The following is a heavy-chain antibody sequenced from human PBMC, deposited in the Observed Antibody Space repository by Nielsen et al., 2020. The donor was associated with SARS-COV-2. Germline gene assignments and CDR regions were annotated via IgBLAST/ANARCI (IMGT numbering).Heavy chain of an antibody. CDR2: INPSGGST. CDR3: ARGTFLEWYYYYGMDV. D-gene: IGHD3-3*01. V-gene: IGHV1-46*01. CDR1: GYTFTSYY. Sequence: ASVKVSCKASGYTFTSYYMHCVRQAPGQGLEWMGIINPSGGSTSYAQKFQGRVTMTRDTSTSTVYMELRSLTSDDTAVYYCARGTFLEWYYYYGMDVWGQGTTVTVSS. J-gene: IGHJ6*02.